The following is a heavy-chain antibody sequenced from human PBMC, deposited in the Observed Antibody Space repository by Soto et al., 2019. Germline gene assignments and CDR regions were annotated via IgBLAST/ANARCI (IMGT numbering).Heavy chain of an antibody. J-gene: IGHJ4*02. V-gene: IGHV3-30*18. CDR2: ISYDGSNK. CDR3: ANDEYSSSFGFDY. Sequence: GGSLRLSCAASGVTFSSYGMHWVRQAPGKGLEWVAVISYDGSNKYYADSVKGRFTISRDNSKNTLYLQMNSLRAEDTAVYYCANDEYSSSFGFDYWGQGTLVTVSS. D-gene: IGHD6-6*01. CDR1: GVTFSSYG.